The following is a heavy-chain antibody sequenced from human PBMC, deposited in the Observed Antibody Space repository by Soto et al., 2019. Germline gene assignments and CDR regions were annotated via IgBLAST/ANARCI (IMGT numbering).Heavy chain of an antibody. J-gene: IGHJ4*02. V-gene: IGHV6-1*01. CDR3: VRDMQLWRLDS. CDR2: TYYRSTWGN. D-gene: IGHD2-21*01. CDR1: GDTVSSISAA. Sequence: SQTLSLTCAISGDTVSSISAAWTWIRQSPSRGLEWLGRTYYRSTWGNDYAISVKSRITINPDTSNNQFSLHLNSVTPEDTAVYYCVRDMQLWRLDSWGQGTLVTVSS.